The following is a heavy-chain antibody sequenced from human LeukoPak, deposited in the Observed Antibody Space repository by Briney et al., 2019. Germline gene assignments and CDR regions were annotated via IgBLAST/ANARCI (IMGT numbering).Heavy chain of an antibody. D-gene: IGHD6-13*01. CDR3: ARLGSSRPGWFDP. CDR1: GGSISSSSYY. CDR2: IYYSGST. Sequence: SETLSLTCTVSGGSISSSSYYWGWIRQPPGKGLEWIGSIYYSGSTYYNPSLKSRVTISVDTSKNQFSLRLSSVTAADTAVYYCARLGSSRPGWFDPWGQGTLVTVSS. V-gene: IGHV4-39*07. J-gene: IGHJ5*02.